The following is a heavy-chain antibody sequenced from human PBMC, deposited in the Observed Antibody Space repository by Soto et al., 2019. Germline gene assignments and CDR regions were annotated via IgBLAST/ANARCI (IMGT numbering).Heavy chain of an antibody. CDR2: ITASGGTT. V-gene: IGHV3-23*01. CDR1: GFIFSTYS. J-gene: IGHJ3*01. CDR3: AKCMQAYWNYDAHHV. Sequence: EVKLLESGGGLVQPGGSLRLSCAASGFIFSTYSMTWVRQAPGKGLVWVAHITASGGTTYYADSVKGRFTISRDTSRKILYLQMNSLRAEDSALYYCAKCMQAYWNYDAHHVWGQGTMVTGSS. D-gene: IGHD1-7*01.